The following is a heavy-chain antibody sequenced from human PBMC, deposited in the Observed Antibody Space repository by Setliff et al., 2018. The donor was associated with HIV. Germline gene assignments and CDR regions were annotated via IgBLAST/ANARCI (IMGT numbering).Heavy chain of an antibody. Sequence: ASVKVSCKASGYSFSTYYMHWVRQAPGQGLEWMGVINPSGGTTRYAQKFQGRVTLTRDTSTNTVYMELSSLRSEDTAVYYCARGGGYDVVIYFDYWGQGTLVTVSS. CDR1: GYSFSTYY. CDR3: ARGGGYDVVIYFDY. J-gene: IGHJ4*02. CDR2: INPSGGTT. D-gene: IGHD5-12*01. V-gene: IGHV1-46*01.